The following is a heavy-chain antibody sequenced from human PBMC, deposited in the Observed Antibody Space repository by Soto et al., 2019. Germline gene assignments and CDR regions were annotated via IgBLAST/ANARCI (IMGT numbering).Heavy chain of an antibody. J-gene: IGHJ4*02. Sequence: PGGSLRLSCAASGFTFSNAWMSWVRQAPGKGLEWVGRIKSKTDGGTTDYAAPVKGRFTISRDDSKNTLYLQMNSLKTEDTAVYYGTTDPSPDIVVVVAASRYYWGQGTLVTVSS. CDR3: TTDPSPDIVVVVAASRYY. V-gene: IGHV3-15*01. CDR1: GFTFSNAW. D-gene: IGHD2-15*01. CDR2: IKSKTDGGTT.